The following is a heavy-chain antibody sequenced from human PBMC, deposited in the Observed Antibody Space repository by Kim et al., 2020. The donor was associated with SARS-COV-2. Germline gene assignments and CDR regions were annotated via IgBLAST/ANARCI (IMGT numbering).Heavy chain of an antibody. CDR3: ARVDNRNDGEFVD. J-gene: IGHJ4*02. D-gene: IGHD1-1*01. V-gene: IGHV3-72*01. Sequence: EYAASVKGRFTISRDDSKNSLFLQMNSLKVEDTAVYYCARVDNRNDGEFVDWGQGTQVTVSS.